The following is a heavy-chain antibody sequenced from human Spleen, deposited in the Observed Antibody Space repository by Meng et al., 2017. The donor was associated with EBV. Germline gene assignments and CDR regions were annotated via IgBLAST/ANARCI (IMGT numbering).Heavy chain of an antibody. CDR3: ARDGTRNWLLNWFDP. D-gene: IGHD1-1*01. CDR2: INPDNGNA. Sequence: QVQFVQSGTEANQPGASVKVSCKASGYIFTNYDIIWVRQAPGQGLEWMGWINPDNGNAKYPQKFQGRLTLTRDTSASTVYMELSSLTSEDTAVYYCARDGTRNWLLNWFDPWGQGTLVTVSS. CDR1: GYIFTNYD. V-gene: IGHV1-18*01. J-gene: IGHJ5*02.